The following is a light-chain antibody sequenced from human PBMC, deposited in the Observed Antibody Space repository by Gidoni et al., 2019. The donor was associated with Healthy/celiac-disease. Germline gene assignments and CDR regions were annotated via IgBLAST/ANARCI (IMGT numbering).Light chain of an antibody. CDR3: QQSYSNPWT. J-gene: IGKJ1*01. Sequence: DIQMTQSPSSLSASVGDRVTITCRASQSISSYLNWYQQKPGKAPKLLIYAASSLQSGVPSRFSGSGYGTDLTLTISSLKHEDFANYYCQQSYSNPWTFGQGTKVEIK. CDR2: AAS. CDR1: QSISSY. V-gene: IGKV1-39*01.